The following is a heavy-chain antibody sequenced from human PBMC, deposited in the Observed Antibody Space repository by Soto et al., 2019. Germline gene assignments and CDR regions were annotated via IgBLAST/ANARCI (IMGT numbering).Heavy chain of an antibody. Sequence: QVQLVQSGAEVKKPGSSVKVSCKASGGTFSSYAISWVRQAPGQGLEWMGGIIPIFGTANYAQKFQGRVTITADKSTSTAYMELSSLRSEETAVYYCASEMLYISSANFDYWGQGTLVPVSS. J-gene: IGHJ4*02. CDR2: IIPIFGTA. D-gene: IGHD6-6*01. V-gene: IGHV1-69*06. CDR3: ASEMLYISSANFDY. CDR1: GGTFSSYA.